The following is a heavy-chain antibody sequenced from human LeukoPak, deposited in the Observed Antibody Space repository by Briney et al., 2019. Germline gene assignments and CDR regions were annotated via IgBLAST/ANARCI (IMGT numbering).Heavy chain of an antibody. D-gene: IGHD2-2*01. J-gene: IGHJ3*02. V-gene: IGHV1-46*01. Sequence: ASVKVSCKASGYIFTSYYMHWVRQAPGQGLEWMGIINPSGGRTSYAQKFQGRVTMTRDTSTSTVYMELSSLRSEDTAMYYCARGGYCSSTSCHAFDIWGQRTMVTVSS. CDR2: INPSGGRT. CDR3: ARGGYCSSTSCHAFDI. CDR1: GYIFTSYY.